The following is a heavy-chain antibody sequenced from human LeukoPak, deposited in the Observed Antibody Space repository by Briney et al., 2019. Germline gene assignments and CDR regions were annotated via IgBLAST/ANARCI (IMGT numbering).Heavy chain of an antibody. D-gene: IGHD5-18*01. CDR3: ARMDTAMAKDYYYYMDV. Sequence: ASVKVSCKASGYTFTSYGISWVRQAPGQGLEWMGWISAYNGNTNYAQKLQGRVTMTTDTSTSTAHMELRSLRSDDTAVYYCARMDTAMAKDYYYYMDVWGKGTTVTVSS. CDR2: ISAYNGNT. CDR1: GYTFTSYG. J-gene: IGHJ6*03. V-gene: IGHV1-18*01.